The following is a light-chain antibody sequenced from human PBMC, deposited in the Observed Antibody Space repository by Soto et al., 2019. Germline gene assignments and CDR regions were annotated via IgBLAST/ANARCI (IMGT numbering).Light chain of an antibody. V-gene: IGLV2-14*01. CDR1: SSDVGGYNS. J-gene: IGLJ1*01. Sequence: QSALTQPASVSGSPGQSITISCTGTSSDVGGYNSVSWYQQHPGKAPKLVIYEVTNRPSGISNRFSGSKSGNTASLTISGLQAADEADYYCSSYTSSSTRVFGTGTKVTVL. CDR3: SSYTSSSTRV. CDR2: EVT.